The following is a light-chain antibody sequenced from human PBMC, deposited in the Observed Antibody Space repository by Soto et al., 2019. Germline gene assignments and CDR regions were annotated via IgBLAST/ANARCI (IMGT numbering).Light chain of an antibody. CDR2: AAS. V-gene: IGKV1-39*01. J-gene: IGKJ1*01. CDR3: QQSYSTTWT. Sequence: DTQMTQSPSSLSASVGDRVTITCRASQGISTYLNWHQHRPGKAPKLLIYAASSLQSGVPSRFSGSGSDTDFTLTISSLQPEDFATYSCQQSYSTTWTFGQGTKVDIK. CDR1: QGISTY.